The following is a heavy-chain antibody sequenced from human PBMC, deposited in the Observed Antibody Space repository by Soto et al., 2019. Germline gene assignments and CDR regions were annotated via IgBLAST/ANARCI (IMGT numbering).Heavy chain of an antibody. J-gene: IGHJ4*02. D-gene: IGHD6-6*01. CDR3: ERGWYSSSHEY. V-gene: IGHV3-21*01. CDR2: ISSSSSYI. Sequence: EVQLVESGGGLVKPGGALRLSCAASGFTFSSYSRNWVRQAPGKGLEWVSSISSSSSYIYYADSVKGRFTISRDNAKNSLYLQMNRLRAEDTAVYYCERGWYSSSHEYWGQGTLLTAS. CDR1: GFTFSSYS.